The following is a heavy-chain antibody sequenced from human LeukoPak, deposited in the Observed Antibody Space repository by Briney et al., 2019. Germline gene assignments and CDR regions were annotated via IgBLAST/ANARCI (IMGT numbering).Heavy chain of an antibody. D-gene: IGHD1-26*01. J-gene: IGHJ3*02. CDR1: GFTFSSYS. Sequence: GGSLRLSCAASGFTFSSYSMNWVRQAPGKGLEWVSSISSSSSYIYYADSVKGRFTISRDNAKNSLYLQMNSLRAEDTAVYYCAKAQIVGATLDAFDIWGQGTMVTVSS. CDR2: ISSSSSYI. CDR3: AKAQIVGATLDAFDI. V-gene: IGHV3-21*01.